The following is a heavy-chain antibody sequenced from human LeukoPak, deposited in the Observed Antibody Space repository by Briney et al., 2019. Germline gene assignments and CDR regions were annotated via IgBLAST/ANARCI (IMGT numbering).Heavy chain of an antibody. Sequence: PGRSLGLSCAASGFTFSSYAMHWVRQAPGKGLEWVAVISYDGSNKYYADSVKGRFTISRDNSKNTLYLQMNSLRAEDTAVYYCARGYTVTTFLFDYWGQGTLVTVSS. J-gene: IGHJ4*02. V-gene: IGHV3-30*01. CDR3: ARGYTVTTFLFDY. D-gene: IGHD4-17*01. CDR2: ISYDGSNK. CDR1: GFTFSSYA.